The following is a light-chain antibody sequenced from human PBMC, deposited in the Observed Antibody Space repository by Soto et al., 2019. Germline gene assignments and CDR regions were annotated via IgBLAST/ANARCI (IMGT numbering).Light chain of an antibody. CDR3: ATCDDSLTGL. CDR1: SYNIGSNT. CDR2: NNN. V-gene: IGLV1-44*01. Sequence: QPVLPQPPSASGTHGQRVTISCSGSSYNIGSNTVSWYQQFPGTAPKLLIYNNNQRPSGVPDRFSGSKSGTSASLAISGLQSEDEGDYYCATCDDSLTGLFGGGTEVTVL. J-gene: IGLJ3*02.